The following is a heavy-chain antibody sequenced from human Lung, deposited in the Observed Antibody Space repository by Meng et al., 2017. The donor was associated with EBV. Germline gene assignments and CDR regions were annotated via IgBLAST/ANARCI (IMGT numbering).Heavy chain of an antibody. J-gene: IGHJ4*02. Sequence: QLQLVQCGAEVKKPGASVRVSCKASGYTFTHHGISWIRQAPGQGLEWMGWISCYNGDTNYAQKLQGRVTMTTDTSTNTAYMDLRSLRSDDTAVYYCARDPSNTSGRYAYFDYWGQGTLVTVSS. CDR3: ARDPSNTSGRYAYFDY. CDR1: GYTFTHHG. V-gene: IGHV1-18*01. D-gene: IGHD6-19*01. CDR2: ISCYNGDT.